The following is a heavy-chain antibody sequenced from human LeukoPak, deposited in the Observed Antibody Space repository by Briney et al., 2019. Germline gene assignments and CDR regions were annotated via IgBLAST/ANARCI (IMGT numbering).Heavy chain of an antibody. CDR2: IYHSGST. CDR3: ARRAMVRGVFSAYNWFDP. D-gene: IGHD3-10*01. J-gene: IGHJ5*02. CDR1: GVSISSSNW. V-gene: IGHV4-4*02. Sequence: SETLSLTCAVSGVSISSSNWWSWVRQPPGKGLEWIGEIYHSGSTNYNPSLKSRVTISVDKSKNQFSLKLSSVTAADTAVYYCARRAMVRGVFSAYNWFDPWGQGTLVTVSS.